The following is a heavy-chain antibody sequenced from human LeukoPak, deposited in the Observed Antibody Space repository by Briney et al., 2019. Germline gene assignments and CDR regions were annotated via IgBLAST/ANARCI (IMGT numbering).Heavy chain of an antibody. V-gene: IGHV3-48*04. CDR2: IGSSDNTI. CDR3: VRDLHWAFDV. J-gene: IGHJ3*01. Sequence: GGSLRLSCAASGFTFRSYSMNWVRQAPGKGLEWVSYIGSSDNTIYADSVRGRFTISRDNAKSSLYLQMNSLRAEDTAVYYCVRDLHWAFDVWSQGTMVTVSS. CDR1: GFTFRSYS.